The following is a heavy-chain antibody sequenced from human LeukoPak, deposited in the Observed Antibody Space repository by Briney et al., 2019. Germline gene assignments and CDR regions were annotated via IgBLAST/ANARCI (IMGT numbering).Heavy chain of an antibody. V-gene: IGHV3-23*01. CDR1: GFTFSSYA. D-gene: IGHD4-11*01. CDR2: ISSSGGTT. CDR3: AKGGTYSYNDY. J-gene: IGHJ4*02. Sequence: PGGSLRPSCAASGFTFSSYAMSWVRQAPGKGLEWVSGISSSGGTTYYVDSVKGRFTISRDNSKNTLSLQINSLGVEDTAVYYCAKGGTYSYNDYWGQGILVTVSS.